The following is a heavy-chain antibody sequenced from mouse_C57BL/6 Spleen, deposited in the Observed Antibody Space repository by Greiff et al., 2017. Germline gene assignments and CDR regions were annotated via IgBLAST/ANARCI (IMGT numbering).Heavy chain of an antibody. CDR1: GYTFTSYW. V-gene: IGHV1-59*01. CDR3: ASYSNYAY. J-gene: IGHJ3*01. Sequence: QVQLQQPGAELVRPGTSVKLSCKASGYTFTSYWMHWVKQRPGQGLEWIGVIDPSDSYTNYNQKFKGKATLTVDTSSSTAYMQLSSLTSEDSAVYYCASYSNYAYWGQGTLVTVSA. CDR2: IDPSDSYT. D-gene: IGHD2-5*01.